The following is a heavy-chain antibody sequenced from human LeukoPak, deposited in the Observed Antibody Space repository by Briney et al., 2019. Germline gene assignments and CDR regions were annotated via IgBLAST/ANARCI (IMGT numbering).Heavy chain of an antibody. D-gene: IGHD4-11*01. Sequence: ASVKVSCKASGYTFTGYYMHWVRQAPGQGLEWMGWINPNSGNTGYAQKFQGRVTMTRNTSISTAYMELSSLRSEDTAVYYCARGGDYTGFGYYYYMDVWGKGTTVTVSS. V-gene: IGHV1-8*02. CDR1: GYTFTGYY. CDR2: INPNSGNT. CDR3: ARGGDYTGFGYYYYMDV. J-gene: IGHJ6*03.